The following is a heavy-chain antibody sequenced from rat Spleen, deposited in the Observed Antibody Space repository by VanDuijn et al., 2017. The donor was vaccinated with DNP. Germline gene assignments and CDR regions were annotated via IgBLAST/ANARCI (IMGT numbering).Heavy chain of an antibody. V-gene: IGHV3-3*01. J-gene: IGHJ4*01. D-gene: IGHD1-4*01. CDR1: DYSITSSYR. Sequence: EVQLQESGPGLVKPSQSLSLTCSVTDYSITSSYRWSWIRKFPGNKLEWMAYINSAGSTNYNPSLKSRISITRDTSKNQNFLQVNSVTTEDTATYYCARWPGYNPPYAMDVWGQGTSVTVSS. CDR2: INSAGST. CDR3: ARWPGYNPPYAMDV.